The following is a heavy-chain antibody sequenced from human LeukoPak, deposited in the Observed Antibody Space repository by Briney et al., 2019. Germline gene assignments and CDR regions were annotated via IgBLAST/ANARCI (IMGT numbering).Heavy chain of an antibody. V-gene: IGHV3-30*03. D-gene: IGHD3-9*01. J-gene: IGHJ4*02. Sequence: GGSLRLSCAASGFTFSSYGMHWVRQAPGKGLEWVAFISYDGSNKYYADSVKGRFTISRDNSKNTLFLLMNSLRTEDTAVYYCARGWYYSILTGYLPPFDFWGQGTLVPVSS. CDR2: ISYDGSNK. CDR3: ARGWYYSILTGYLPPFDF. CDR1: GFTFSSYG.